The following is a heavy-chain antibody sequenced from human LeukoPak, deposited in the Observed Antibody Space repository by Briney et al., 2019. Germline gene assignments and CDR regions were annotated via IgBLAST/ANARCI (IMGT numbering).Heavy chain of an antibody. J-gene: IGHJ4*02. CDR2: IYTSGST. V-gene: IGHV4-4*07. CDR1: GGSISSYY. CDR3: ARVGIAAARYYFDY. Sequence: SETLSLTCTVSGGSISSYYWSWIRQPAGKGLEWIGRIYTSGSTNYNPSLKSRVTMSVDTSKNQFSLKLSSVTAADTAVYYCARVGIAAARYYFDYWGQGTLVTVSS. D-gene: IGHD6-13*01.